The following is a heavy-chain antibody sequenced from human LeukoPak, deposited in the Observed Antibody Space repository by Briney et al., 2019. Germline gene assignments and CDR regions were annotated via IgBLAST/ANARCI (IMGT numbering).Heavy chain of an antibody. CDR3: ASAPFGESS. J-gene: IGHJ4*02. D-gene: IGHD3-10*01. V-gene: IGHV3-48*04. CDR1: GFTFSSYS. CDR2: ISSSSSTI. Sequence: GGSLRLSCAASGFTFSSYSMNWVRQAPGKGLEWVSYISSSSSTIYYADSVKGRFTISRDNAKNSLYLQMNSLRAEDTAVYYCASAPFGESSWGQGTLVTVSS.